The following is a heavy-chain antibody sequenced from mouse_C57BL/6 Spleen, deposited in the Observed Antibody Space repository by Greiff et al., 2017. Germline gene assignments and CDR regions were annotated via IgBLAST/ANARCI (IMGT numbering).Heavy chain of an antibody. CDR3: ARRGNYVLYAMDY. Sequence: VKLQQSGAELVKPGASVKISCKASGYAFSSYWMNWVKQRPGKGLEWIGQIYPGDGDTNYNGKFKGKATLTADKSSSTAYMQLSSLTSEDSAVYCSARRGNYVLYAMDYWGQGTSVTVSS. J-gene: IGHJ4*01. V-gene: IGHV1-80*01. CDR1: GYAFSSYW. D-gene: IGHD2-1*01. CDR2: IYPGDGDT.